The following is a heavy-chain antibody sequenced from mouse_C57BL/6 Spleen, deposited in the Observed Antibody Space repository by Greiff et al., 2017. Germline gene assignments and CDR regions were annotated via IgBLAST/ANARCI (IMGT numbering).Heavy chain of an antibody. CDR1: GFTFSDAW. J-gene: IGHJ4*01. D-gene: IGHD2-13*01. CDR2: IRNKANNHAT. CDR3: TRGGDGDYNYYAMDY. Sequence: EVMLVESGGGLVQPGGSMKLSCAASGFTFSDAWMDWVRQSPEKGLEWVAEIRNKANNHATYYAESVKGRFTISRDDSKSSVYLQMNSLRAEDTGIYYCTRGGDGDYNYYAMDYWGQGTSVTVSS. V-gene: IGHV6-6*01.